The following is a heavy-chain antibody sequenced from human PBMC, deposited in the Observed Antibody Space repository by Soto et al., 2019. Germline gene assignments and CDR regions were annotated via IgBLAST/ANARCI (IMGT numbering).Heavy chain of an antibody. CDR2: ISAYNGNT. V-gene: IGHV1-18*01. Sequence: QVQLVQSGAEVKKPGASVKVSCKASGYTFTSYGISWVRQAPGQGLEWMGWISAYNGNTNYAQKLQGRVTMTTDTSTSPAYMELRSLRSDDTAVYYCARDLSYRTGYYYYGMDVWGQGTTVTVSS. D-gene: IGHD1-26*01. CDR1: GYTFTSYG. J-gene: IGHJ6*02. CDR3: ARDLSYRTGYYYYGMDV.